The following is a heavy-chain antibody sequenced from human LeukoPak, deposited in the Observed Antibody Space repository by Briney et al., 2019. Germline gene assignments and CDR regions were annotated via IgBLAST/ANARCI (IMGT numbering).Heavy chain of an antibody. J-gene: IGHJ4*02. CDR1: GFTFSSYS. CDR2: ISSSSSYI. D-gene: IGHD3-3*01. V-gene: IGHV3-21*01. Sequence: PGGSLRLSCAASGFTFSSYSMYWVRQAPGKGLEWVSSISSSSSYIYYADSVKGRFTISRDNAKNSLYLQMNSLRAEDTAVYYCASGSQDYDFWSGLMGYWGQGTLVTVSS. CDR3: ASGSQDYDFWSGLMGY.